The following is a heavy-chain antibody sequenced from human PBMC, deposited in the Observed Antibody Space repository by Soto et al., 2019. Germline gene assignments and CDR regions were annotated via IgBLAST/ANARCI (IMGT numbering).Heavy chain of an antibody. J-gene: IGHJ4*02. Sequence: QVQLMQSWAEVKKPGSSVKVHCTASGGTFSNSAISWVRQAPGQGLEWIGGITPVFGTADYAQKFRGRVTITADESTSTAYMELNSLRSEDTAVYYCARSEMATVVYFDYWGQGTLVTVSS. CDR2: ITPVFGTA. V-gene: IGHV1-69*01. CDR1: GGTFSNSA. CDR3: ARSEMATVVYFDY. D-gene: IGHD4-4*01.